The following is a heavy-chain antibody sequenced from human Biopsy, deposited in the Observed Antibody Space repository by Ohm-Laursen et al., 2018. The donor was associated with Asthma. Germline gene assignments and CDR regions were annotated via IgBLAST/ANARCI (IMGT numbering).Heavy chain of an antibody. Sequence: SQTLSLTCRVYGGSISSFYWSWIWQSPEKGLEWMGYVYWTGSTNYNPSLKSRITMSVDTSKNRMFLELTSVTAADTAIYYCVRAVRNEQWLAPFDYWGQGKPVTVSS. D-gene: IGHD6-19*01. CDR3: VRAVRNEQWLAPFDY. V-gene: IGHV4-59*01. CDR2: VYWTGST. CDR1: GGSISSFY. J-gene: IGHJ4*02.